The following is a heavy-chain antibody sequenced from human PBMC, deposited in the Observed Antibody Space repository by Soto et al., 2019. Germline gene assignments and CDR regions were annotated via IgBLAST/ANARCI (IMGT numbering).Heavy chain of an antibody. CDR3: AKDLYISSWGYFQH. CDR1: GFTFSSYA. Sequence: PGGSLRLSCAACGFTFSSYAMTWARQAPGNVLKRVSAISGSSSSTYYEDSVKGRSTISRDDSKNPLYLQMNSLRAEDTAVYYCAKDLYISSWGYFQHWGQGTLVRSPQ. CDR2: ISGSSSST. J-gene: IGHJ1*01. V-gene: IGHV3-23*01. D-gene: IGHD6-13*01.